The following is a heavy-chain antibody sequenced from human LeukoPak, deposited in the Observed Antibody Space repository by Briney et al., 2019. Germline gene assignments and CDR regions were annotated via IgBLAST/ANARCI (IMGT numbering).Heavy chain of an antibody. CDR2: ISYDGSNK. CDR3: ARSRYCSGGSCYSYNWFDP. D-gene: IGHD2-15*01. Sequence: PGGSLRLSCAASGFTFSSYAMHWVRQAPGKGLEWVAVISYDGSNKYYADSVKGRFTISRDNYKNTLYLQMNSLRAEDTAVYYCARSRYCSGGSCYSYNWFDPWGQGTLVTVSS. CDR1: GFTFSSYA. V-gene: IGHV3-30*04. J-gene: IGHJ5*02.